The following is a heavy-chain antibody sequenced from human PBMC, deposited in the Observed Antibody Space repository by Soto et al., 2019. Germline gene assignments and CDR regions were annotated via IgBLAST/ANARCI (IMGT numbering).Heavy chain of an antibody. Sequence: GASVKVSCKASGYTFTGYYMHWVRQAPGQGLEWMGWINPNSGGTNYAQKFQGWVTMTRDTSISTAYMELSRLRSDDTAVYYCARGRRDIVVVPAASDAFDIWGQGTMVTVSS. CDR2: INPNSGGT. CDR3: ARGRRDIVVVPAASDAFDI. CDR1: GYTFTGYY. V-gene: IGHV1-2*04. J-gene: IGHJ3*02. D-gene: IGHD2-2*01.